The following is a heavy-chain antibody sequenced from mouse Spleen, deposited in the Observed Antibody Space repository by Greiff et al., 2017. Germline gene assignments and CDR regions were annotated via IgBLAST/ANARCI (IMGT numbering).Heavy chain of an antibody. CDR1: GYTFTSYW. CDR2: IDPSDSYT. CDR3: ARTTTARYFDV. V-gene: IGHV1-69*01. J-gene: IGHJ1*01. Sequence: QVQLQQPGAELVMPGASVKLSCKASGYTFTSYWMHWVQQRPGQGLEWIGEIDPSDSYTNYNQKFKGKATLNVDKSSSTAYMQLSSLTSEESAVYYCARTTTARYFDVWGAGTKVTGSS. D-gene: IGHD1-2*01.